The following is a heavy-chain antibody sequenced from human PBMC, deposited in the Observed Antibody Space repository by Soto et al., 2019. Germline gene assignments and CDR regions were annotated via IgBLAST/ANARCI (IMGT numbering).Heavy chain of an antibody. CDR3: ARDLSH. CDR1: GFPFSSYA. Sequence: DVQLVGSGGGLVQPGGSLRLSCVASGFPFSSYAMHWVRQARGKGLELISYINGASTTTFYADSVKGRFTVSRDNAKNSVYLQMSSLRHEDTAFYYCARDLSHWGQGMLVTVSS. V-gene: IGHV3-48*02. CDR2: INGASTTT. J-gene: IGHJ4*02.